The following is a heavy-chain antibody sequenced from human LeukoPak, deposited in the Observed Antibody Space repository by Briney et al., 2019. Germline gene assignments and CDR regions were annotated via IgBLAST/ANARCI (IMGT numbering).Heavy chain of an antibody. CDR3: AITASRTIFGLVRFDY. J-gene: IGHJ4*02. Sequence: GGSLRLSCAASGFTFSSYAMSWVRQAPGKGLEWVSAISGSGGSTYYADSVKGRFTISRDNSKNTLYPQMNSLRAEDTAVYYCAITASRTIFGLVRFDYWGQGTLVTVSS. CDR1: GFTFSSYA. V-gene: IGHV3-23*01. D-gene: IGHD3-3*01. CDR2: ISGSGGST.